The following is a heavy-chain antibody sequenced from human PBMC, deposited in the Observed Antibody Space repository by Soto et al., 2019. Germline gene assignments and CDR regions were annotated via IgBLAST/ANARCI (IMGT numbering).Heavy chain of an antibody. J-gene: IGHJ6*02. CDR2: ISSSSSYI. Sequence: GGSLRLSCAASGFTFSSYSMNWVRQAPGKGLEWVSSISSSSSYIYYADSVKGRFTISRDNAKNSLYLQMNSLRAEDTAVYYCARTFGVVIMGYYYGMDVWGQGTTVTVSS. V-gene: IGHV3-21*01. CDR3: ARTFGVVIMGYYYGMDV. CDR1: GFTFSSYS. D-gene: IGHD3-3*01.